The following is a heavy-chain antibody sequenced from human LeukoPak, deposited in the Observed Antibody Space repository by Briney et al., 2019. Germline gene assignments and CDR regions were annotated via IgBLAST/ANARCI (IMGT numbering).Heavy chain of an antibody. CDR1: GYTFTSYG. CDR2: ISAYNGNT. J-gene: IGHJ4*02. V-gene: IGHV1-18*01. CDR3: ARGSPPRRNYDSRGYYSYYFDY. D-gene: IGHD3-22*01. Sequence: ASVKVSCKASGYTFTSYGISWVRQAPGQGLEWMGWISAYNGNTNYAQKLQGRVTMTADTSTSTVYMELRSLRSDDTAVYYCARGSPPRRNYDSRGYYSYYFDYWGQGTLVTVSS.